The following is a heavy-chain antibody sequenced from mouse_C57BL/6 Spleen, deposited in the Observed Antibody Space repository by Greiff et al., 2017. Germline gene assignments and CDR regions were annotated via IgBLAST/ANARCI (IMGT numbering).Heavy chain of an antibody. Sequence: VQLQQSGTVLARPGASVKMSCKTSGYTFTSYWMHWVKQRPGQGLEWIGAIYPGNSDTTYNQKFKGKAKLTAVTSASTAYMAISSLTKEVSAVYYCTPETARAPFAYWGQGTLVTVSA. V-gene: IGHV1-5*01. J-gene: IGHJ3*01. CDR2: IYPGNSDT. CDR1: GYTFTSYW. D-gene: IGHD3-2*01. CDR3: TPETARAPFAY.